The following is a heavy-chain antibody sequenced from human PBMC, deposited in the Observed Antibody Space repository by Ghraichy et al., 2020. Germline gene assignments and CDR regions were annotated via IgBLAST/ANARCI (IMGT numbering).Heavy chain of an antibody. CDR3: ARSRSWGGYDW. J-gene: IGHJ4*02. Sequence: LKVSCAASEFSFSNYDMHWVRQVTGKGLEWVSGIDTADDTHYAGSVKGRFTISRENSKNSLSLQMNSLRAGDTAVYYCARSRSWGGYDWWGQGTLVTVSS. V-gene: IGHV3-13*04. CDR1: EFSFSNYD. D-gene: IGHD5-12*01. CDR2: IDTADDT.